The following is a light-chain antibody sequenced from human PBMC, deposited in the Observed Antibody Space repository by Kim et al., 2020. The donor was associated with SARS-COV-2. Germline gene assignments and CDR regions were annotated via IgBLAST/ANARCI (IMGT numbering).Light chain of an antibody. CDR3: QHYHGWPPYT. V-gene: IGKV3-15*01. J-gene: IGKJ2*01. CDR2: GAF. Sequence: ETVMTQSPATLSVSPGDRATLSCRASQSVSSNLAWYQQKPGQPPRLLIYGAFTRATDIPVRFSGSGSGTEFTLTISSLQSEDFAVYYWQHYHGWPPYTFGRGTKLEIK. CDR1: QSVSSN.